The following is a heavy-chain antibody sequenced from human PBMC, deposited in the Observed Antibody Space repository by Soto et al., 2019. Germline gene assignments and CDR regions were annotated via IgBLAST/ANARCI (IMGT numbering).Heavy chain of an antibody. Sequence: EVQLLESGGGLVQPGGSLRLSCAASGFNFNSYAMSWVRQAPGKGLEWVSAVSGSGADTYYADSVKGRFTISRDNSENTLYLQMNSLRAEDTAVYYCAKDPLWVVVSSAYDYWGQGTLVTVSS. CDR2: VSGSGADT. V-gene: IGHV3-23*01. CDR1: GFNFNSYA. CDR3: AKDPLWVVVSSAYDY. J-gene: IGHJ4*02. D-gene: IGHD2-21*01.